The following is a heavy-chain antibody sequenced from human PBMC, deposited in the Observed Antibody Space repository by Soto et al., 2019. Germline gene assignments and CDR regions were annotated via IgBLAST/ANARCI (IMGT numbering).Heavy chain of an antibody. CDR2: IIPIFGTT. J-gene: IGHJ4*02. Sequence: ASVKVSCKASGGTLSSYAISWVRQAPGQGLEWMGGIIPIFGTTKHAQKFQGRVTSTADESTSTVYMELSRLTSEDTALYYCARNNYYDSSGYYYFDYWGQGTPVTVSS. V-gene: IGHV1-69*13. CDR1: GGTLSSYA. D-gene: IGHD3-22*01. CDR3: ARNNYYDSSGYYYFDY.